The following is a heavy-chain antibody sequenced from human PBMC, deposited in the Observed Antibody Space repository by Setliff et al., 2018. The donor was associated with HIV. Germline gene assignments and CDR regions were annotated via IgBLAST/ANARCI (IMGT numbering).Heavy chain of an antibody. D-gene: IGHD3-9*01. CDR2: IKEDGSER. CDR1: GFSFSSHW. J-gene: IGHJ4*02. Sequence: LRLSCAASGFSFSSHWMSWVRQAPGKGLEWVANIKEDGSERYYVESVKGRFIISRDNARNSLHLQMNSLRVEDTAVYYCARVYYDLLTAEAANFDYWGQGTLVTVSS. CDR3: ARVYYDLLTAEAANFDY. V-gene: IGHV3-7*04.